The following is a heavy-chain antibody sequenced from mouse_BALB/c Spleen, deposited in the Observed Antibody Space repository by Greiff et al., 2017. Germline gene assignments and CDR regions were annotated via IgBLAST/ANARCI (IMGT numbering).Heavy chain of an antibody. D-gene: IGHD3-3*01. CDR2: IDPETGGT. Sequence: VQLQQSGAELVRPGASVTLSCKASGYTFTDYEMHWVKQTPVHGLEWIGAIDPETGGTAYNQKFKSKATLTVDKSSSTAYMQLSSLTSEDSAVYYCARLGGFYAMDYWGQGTSVTVSS. J-gene: IGHJ4*01. CDR3: ARLGGFYAMDY. V-gene: IGHV1-15*01. CDR1: GYTFTDYE.